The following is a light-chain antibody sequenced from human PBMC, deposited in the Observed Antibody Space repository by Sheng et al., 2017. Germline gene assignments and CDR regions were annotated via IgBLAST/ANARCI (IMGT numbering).Light chain of an antibody. V-gene: IGLV1-51*01. CDR2: DNN. CDR3: GTWDSSLSVWV. Sequence: QSVLTQPPSVSAAPGQKVTISCSGSSSNIGNNYVSWYQQLPGTAPQILIYDNNKRPSGIPDRFSGSKSGTSATLGITGLQTGDEADYYCGTWDSSLSVWVFGRRDQADRP. CDR1: SSNIGNNY. J-gene: IGLJ3*02.